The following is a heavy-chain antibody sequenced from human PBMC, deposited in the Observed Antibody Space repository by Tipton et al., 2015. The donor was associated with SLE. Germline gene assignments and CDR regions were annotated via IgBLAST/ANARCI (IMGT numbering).Heavy chain of an antibody. J-gene: IGHJ3*02. V-gene: IGHV4-61*02. D-gene: IGHD6-6*01. CDR1: GGSTSSGSYY. Sequence: TLSLTCTVSGGSTSSGSYYWSWIRQPAGKGLEWIGRIYTSGSTNYNPSLKSRVTISVDTSKNQFSLKLTSVTAADTAVYYCARLHPYSSSPDEVRALDIWGQGTMVTVSS. CDR3: ARLHPYSSSPDEVRALDI. CDR2: IYTSGST.